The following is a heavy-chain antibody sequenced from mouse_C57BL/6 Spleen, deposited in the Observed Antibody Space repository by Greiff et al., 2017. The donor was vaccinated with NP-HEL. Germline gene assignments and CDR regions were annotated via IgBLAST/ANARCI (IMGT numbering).Heavy chain of an antibody. V-gene: IGHV3-2*02. D-gene: IGHD1-2*01. CDR2: ISYSGST. CDR3: ARTARIKY. Sequence: EVKLMESGPGLVKPSQSLSLTCTVPGYSITSGYGWNWIRQFPGNKLEWMGYISYSGSTNYNPSLKSRISITRDTSKNPFFLQLNSVTTEDTATYYCARTARIKYWGQGTTLTVSS. CDR1: GYSITSGYG. J-gene: IGHJ2*01.